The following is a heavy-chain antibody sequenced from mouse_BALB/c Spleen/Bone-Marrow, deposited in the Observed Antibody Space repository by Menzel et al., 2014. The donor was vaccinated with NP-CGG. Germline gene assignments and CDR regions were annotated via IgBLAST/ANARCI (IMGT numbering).Heavy chain of an antibody. CDR2: ISNGGGST. CDR3: ARRSAATYYFDY. V-gene: IGHV5-12-2*01. CDR1: GFTFSSYT. J-gene: IGHJ2*01. Sequence: DVQLVESGGGLVQPGGSLKLSCAASGFTFSSYTMSWVRQTPEKRLEWVAYISNGGGSTYYPDTVKGRFNISRDNAKNTLYLQMSSLKSEDTAMYYCARRSAATYYFDYWGQGTTLTVSS. D-gene: IGHD1-2*01.